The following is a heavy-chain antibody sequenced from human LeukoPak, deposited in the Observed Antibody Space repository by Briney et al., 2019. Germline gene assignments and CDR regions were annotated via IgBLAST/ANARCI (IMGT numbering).Heavy chain of an antibody. J-gene: IGHJ4*02. Sequence: SETLSLTCAVYGGSFSGYYWSWIRQPPGKGLEWIGEINHSGSTNYNPSLKSRVTISVDTSKNQFSLKLSSVTAADTAVYYCARRGNGSFYYFDDWGQGTLVTVSS. CDR2: INHSGST. D-gene: IGHD1-26*01. CDR3: ARRGNGSFYYFDD. CDR1: GGSFSGYY. V-gene: IGHV4-34*01.